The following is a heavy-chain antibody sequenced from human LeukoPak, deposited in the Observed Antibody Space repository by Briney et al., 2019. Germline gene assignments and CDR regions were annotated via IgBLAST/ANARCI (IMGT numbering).Heavy chain of an antibody. Sequence: PSETLSLTCTVSGGSISSSSYYWSWIRQPPGKGLEWIGEINHSGSTNYNPSLKSRVTISVDTSKNQFSLKLSSVTAADTAVYYCARLVDSSGYPVRAVSDYWGQGTLVTVSS. CDR1: GGSISSSSYY. V-gene: IGHV4-39*07. J-gene: IGHJ4*02. CDR3: ARLVDSSGYPVRAVSDY. D-gene: IGHD3-22*01. CDR2: INHSGST.